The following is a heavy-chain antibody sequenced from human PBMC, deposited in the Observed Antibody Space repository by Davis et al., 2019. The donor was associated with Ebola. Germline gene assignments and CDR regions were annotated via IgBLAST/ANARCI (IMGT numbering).Heavy chain of an antibody. CDR2: IYYSGST. Sequence: GSLRLSCTVSGGSISSYYWNWIRQPPGKGLEWIGYIYYSGSTNYNPSLKSRVTISADTSKNQFSLKLSSVTAADTAVYYCARGYSYGPYNWFDPWGQGTLVTVSS. CDR1: GGSISSYY. J-gene: IGHJ5*02. V-gene: IGHV4-59*01. D-gene: IGHD5-18*01. CDR3: ARGYSYGPYNWFDP.